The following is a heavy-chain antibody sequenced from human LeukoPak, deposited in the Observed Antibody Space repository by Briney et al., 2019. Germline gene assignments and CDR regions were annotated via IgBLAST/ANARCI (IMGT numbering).Heavy chain of an antibody. CDR2: LYSGGST. D-gene: IGHD1-14*01. CDR3: ARFPERVQYYFDY. CDR1: DFSVGSNY. J-gene: IGHJ4*02. Sequence: PGGSLSLSCASTDFSVGSNYMTWVRQAPRKGLEWVSLLYSGGSTYYADSVKGRFTISRDNSKNTLYLQMNSLRAEDTAVYYCARFPERVQYYFDYWGQGTLVTVSS. V-gene: IGHV3-66*01.